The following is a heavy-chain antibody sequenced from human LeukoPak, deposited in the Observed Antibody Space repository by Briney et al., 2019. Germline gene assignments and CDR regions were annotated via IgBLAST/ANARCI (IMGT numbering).Heavy chain of an antibody. D-gene: IGHD2-2*01. CDR2: ISSSSSYI. CDR1: GFTFSSYS. CDR3: ARDVEYCSSTSCYGSAY. J-gene: IGHJ4*02. Sequence: GGSLRLSCAASGFTFSSYSMSWVRQAPGKGLEWVSSISSSSSYIYYADSVNGRFTISRDNAKNSLYLQMNSLRAEDTDLYYCARDVEYCSSTSCYGSAYWGQGTLVTVSS. V-gene: IGHV3-21*01.